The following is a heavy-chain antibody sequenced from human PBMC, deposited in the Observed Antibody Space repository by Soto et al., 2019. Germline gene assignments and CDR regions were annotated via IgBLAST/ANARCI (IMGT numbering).Heavy chain of an antibody. CDR3: ARNVGSSGSSRWCDT. CDR1: GFTLSNYG. Sequence: QVQLVESGGGVLKPGRSLKLCCVASGFTLSNYGMHWVRQAPGKGLEWVAVIWYDGTTTYSADSVKGRFSISRDNSKNALFLQLSSLRAEDTAVYYCARNVGSSGSSRWCDTGGQGTLVTVSS. V-gene: IGHV3-33*01. CDR2: IWYDGTTT. J-gene: IGHJ5*02. D-gene: IGHD3-10*01.